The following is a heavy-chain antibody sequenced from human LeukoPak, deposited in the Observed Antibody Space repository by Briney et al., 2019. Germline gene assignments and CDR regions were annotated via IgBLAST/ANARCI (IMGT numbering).Heavy chain of an antibody. CDR1: GYTFTGYY. D-gene: IGHD3-10*01. CDR2: INPNSGGT. Sequence: ASVKVSCKASGYTFTGYYMHWVRQAPGQGLEWMGWINPNSGGTNYAQKFQGRVTMTRDTSISTAYMELSRLRSDDTAAYYCARLYYYGSGSFNWFDPWGQGTLVIVSS. J-gene: IGHJ5*02. V-gene: IGHV1-2*02. CDR3: ARLYYYGSGSFNWFDP.